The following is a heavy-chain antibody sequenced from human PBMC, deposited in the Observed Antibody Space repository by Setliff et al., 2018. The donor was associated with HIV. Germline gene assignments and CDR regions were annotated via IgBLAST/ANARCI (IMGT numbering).Heavy chain of an antibody. V-gene: IGHV4-59*01. CDR3: ARWGASGGRPDWHAFDM. CDR2: IGYNGDT. Sequence: SETLSLTCTVSGGSINSYYWNWIRQSPGKGLEWIGYIGYNGDTSYNPSLNSRVTLSVDRSKNQFSLKLSSVSAADTAVYFCARWGASGGRPDWHAFDMWGQGT. J-gene: IGHJ3*02. CDR1: GGSINSYY. D-gene: IGHD2-15*01.